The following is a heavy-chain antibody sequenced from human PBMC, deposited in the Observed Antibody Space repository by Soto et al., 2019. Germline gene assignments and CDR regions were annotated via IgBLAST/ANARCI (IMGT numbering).Heavy chain of an antibody. J-gene: IGHJ4*02. D-gene: IGHD6-13*01. CDR2: ISSSSSYI. V-gene: IGHV3-21*01. CDR3: ARDFDRIAAAGTALDY. CDR1: GFTFSSYS. Sequence: EVQLLESGGGLVKPGGSLRLSCAASGFTFSSYSMNWVRQAPGKGLEWVSSISSSSSYIYYADSVKGRFTISRDNAKNSLYLQMNSLRAEDTAVYYCARDFDRIAAAGTALDYWGQGTLVTVSS.